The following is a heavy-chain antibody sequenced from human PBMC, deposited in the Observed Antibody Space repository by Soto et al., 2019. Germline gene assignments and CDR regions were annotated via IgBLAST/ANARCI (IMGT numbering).Heavy chain of an antibody. D-gene: IGHD4-17*01. Sequence: QVQLVESGGGVVQPGRSLRLSCAASGFTFSSYGMHWVRQAPGKGLEWVAVIWYDGSNKYYADSVKGRFTISRDNSKNTWCLQMNSLRAEDTAVDYCARDGDDGEGGNYYGMDGWGQGTTVTVSS. J-gene: IGHJ6*02. V-gene: IGHV3-33*01. CDR3: ARDGDDGEGGNYYGMDG. CDR1: GFTFSSYG. CDR2: IWYDGSNK.